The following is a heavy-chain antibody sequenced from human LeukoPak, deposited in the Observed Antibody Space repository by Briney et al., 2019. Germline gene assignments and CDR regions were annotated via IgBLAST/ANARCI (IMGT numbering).Heavy chain of an antibody. J-gene: IGHJ6*02. D-gene: IGHD3-10*01. CDR2: MWYDGSEK. CDR1: GFTFSSYS. Sequence: PGGSLRLSCAASGFTFSSYSMNWVRQAPGKGLEWVAVMWYDGSEKYYADSVKGRFTISRDNSKNSLYLQMNSLRTEDTALYYCAKDIFQEVRGVFSMDVWGQGTTVTVSS. V-gene: IGHV3-33*03. CDR3: AKDIFQEVRGVFSMDV.